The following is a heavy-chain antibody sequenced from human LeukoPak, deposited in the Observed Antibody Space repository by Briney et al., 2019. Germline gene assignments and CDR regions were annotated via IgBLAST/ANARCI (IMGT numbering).Heavy chain of an antibody. D-gene: IGHD3-16*02. CDR1: GFTFSNAW. Sequence: GGSLRLSCAASGFTFSNAWMSWVRQAPGKGLEWVANIKQDGSEKYYVDSVNGRFTISRDNAENSLYLQMNSLRAEDTAVYYCARIIGAFGTYRYDSWGQGTLVTVSS. V-gene: IGHV3-7*01. CDR2: IKQDGSEK. J-gene: IGHJ4*02. CDR3: ARIIGAFGTYRYDS.